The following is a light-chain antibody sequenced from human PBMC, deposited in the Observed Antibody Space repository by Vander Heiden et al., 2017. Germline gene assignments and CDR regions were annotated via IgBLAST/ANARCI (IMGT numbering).Light chain of an antibody. V-gene: IGLV1-47*01. Sequence: QPALTQPPTSSGTPGKRVTISCSGSSSNIGSNYVYWYQQLPGTAPKLLIYRNNQRPSGVPDRFSGSKSGTSASLAISGLRSEDEADYYCAAWDDSLSGVVFGGGTKLTVL. CDR3: AAWDDSLSGVV. CDR2: RNN. J-gene: IGLJ2*01. CDR1: SSNIGSNY.